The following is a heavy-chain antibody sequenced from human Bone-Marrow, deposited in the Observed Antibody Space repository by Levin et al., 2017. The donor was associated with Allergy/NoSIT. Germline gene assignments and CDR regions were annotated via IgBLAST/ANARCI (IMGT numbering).Heavy chain of an antibody. CDR3: ARDRATVHFDY. D-gene: IGHD4-11*01. CDR1: GYTFSSHS. J-gene: IGHJ4*02. Sequence: ASVKVSCKTSGYTFSSHSINWVRQAPGQGFEYMGYISTITANPTYARGFTGRFVFSLDTSVTTAYLQITGLKTEDTAVYYCARDRATVHFDYWGQGTLVTVAS. CDR2: ISTITANP. V-gene: IGHV7-4-1*02.